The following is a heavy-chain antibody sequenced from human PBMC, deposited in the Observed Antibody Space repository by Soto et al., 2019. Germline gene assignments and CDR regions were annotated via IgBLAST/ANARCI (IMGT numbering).Heavy chain of an antibody. CDR3: AKDSLYFQH. CDR1: GLTCCSYA. J-gene: IGHJ1*01. Sequence: PGGSLRLSCAAAGLTCCSYAMISNRQAPGKGLEWVSYISSSSTTKYYTDSVKGRFTISRDNAKNSLYLQMNSLRAEDTAVYYCAKDSLYFQHWGQGTRVTV. CDR2: ISSSSTTK. V-gene: IGHV3-48*01.